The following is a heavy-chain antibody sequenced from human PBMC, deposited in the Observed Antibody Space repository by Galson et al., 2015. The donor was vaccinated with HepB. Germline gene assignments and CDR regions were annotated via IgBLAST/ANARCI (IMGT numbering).Heavy chain of an antibody. V-gene: IGHV1-46*01. D-gene: IGHD1-26*01. CDR3: ARAARAEDDAFDI. Sequence: SVKVSCKVSGYTFTSYYMHWVRQAPGQGLEWMGIINPSGGSTSYAQKFQGRVTMTRDTSTSTVYMELSSLRSEDTAVYYCARAARAEDDAFDIWGQGTMVTVSS. CDR2: INPSGGST. CDR1: GYTFTSYY. J-gene: IGHJ3*02.